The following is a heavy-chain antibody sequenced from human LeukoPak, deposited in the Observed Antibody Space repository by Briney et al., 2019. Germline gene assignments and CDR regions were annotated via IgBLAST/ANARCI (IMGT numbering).Heavy chain of an antibody. CDR3: ARAIQLWSYFDY. CDR1: GGTFSSYA. Sequence: ASVKVSCKASGGTFSSYAISWVRQAPGQRLEWMGWINAGNGNTKYSQEFQGRVTITRDTSASTAYMELSSLRSEDMAVYYCARAIQLWSYFDYWGQGTLVTVSS. CDR2: INAGNGNT. D-gene: IGHD5-18*01. J-gene: IGHJ4*02. V-gene: IGHV1-3*03.